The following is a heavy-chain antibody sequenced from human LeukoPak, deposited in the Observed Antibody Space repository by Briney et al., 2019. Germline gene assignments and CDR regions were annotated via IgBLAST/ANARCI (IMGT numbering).Heavy chain of an antibody. CDR3: AKISYDSSGYRY. J-gene: IGHJ4*02. D-gene: IGHD3-22*01. V-gene: IGHV3-23*01. CDR2: IIDSGNSI. Sequence: GGSLRLSCAASGFTFSSCAMSWVRQAPGKGLEWVSTIIDSGNSIYYADSVEGRFTISRDNSKDTLYLQMDSLRAGDTAVYYCAKISYDSSGYRYWGQGTLVTVSS. CDR1: GFTFSSCA.